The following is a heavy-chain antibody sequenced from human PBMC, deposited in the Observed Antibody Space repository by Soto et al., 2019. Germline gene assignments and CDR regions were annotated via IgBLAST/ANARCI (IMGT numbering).Heavy chain of an antibody. V-gene: IGHV4-4*07. Sequence: PSETLSLTCTVSGGSISNYYWTWIRQPAGKGLEWIGRIYPSGNTNYNPSLKSRITMSVEASRNQFSLKLTSVTAADTAVYYCARGAGADGGSSWYGWFDPWGQGTLVTVSS. CDR2: IYPSGNT. CDR3: ARGAGADGGSSWYGWFDP. J-gene: IGHJ5*02. CDR1: GGSISNYY. D-gene: IGHD6-13*01.